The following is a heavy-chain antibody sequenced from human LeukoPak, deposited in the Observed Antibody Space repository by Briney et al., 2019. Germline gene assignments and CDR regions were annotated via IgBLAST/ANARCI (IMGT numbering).Heavy chain of an antibody. D-gene: IGHD3-22*01. CDR3: ARDPSASSGYPYWYFDL. V-gene: IGHV4-59*12. CDR2: IYYTGST. CDR1: GGSISSYY. Sequence: SETLSLTCTVSGGSISSYYWTWIRQPPGKGLEWIGYIYYTGSTNYNPSLNSRVTISIDTSKNHFSLNLSSVTAADTAVYYCARDPSASSGYPYWYFDLWGRGTLVTVSS. J-gene: IGHJ2*01.